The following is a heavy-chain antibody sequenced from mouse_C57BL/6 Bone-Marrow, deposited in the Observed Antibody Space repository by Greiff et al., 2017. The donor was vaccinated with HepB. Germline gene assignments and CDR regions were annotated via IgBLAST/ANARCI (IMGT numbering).Heavy chain of an antibody. D-gene: IGHD2-5*01. Sequence: VQLQQPGAELVKPGASVKMSCKASGYTFTSYWITWVKQRPGQGLEWIGDIYPGSGSTNYNEKFKSKATLTVDTSSSTAYMQLSSLTSEDSAVYYCARGRICCSNFAWFAYWGQGTLVTVSA. CDR3: ARGRICCSNFAWFAY. V-gene: IGHV1-55*01. CDR2: IYPGSGST. J-gene: IGHJ3*01. CDR1: GYTFTSYW.